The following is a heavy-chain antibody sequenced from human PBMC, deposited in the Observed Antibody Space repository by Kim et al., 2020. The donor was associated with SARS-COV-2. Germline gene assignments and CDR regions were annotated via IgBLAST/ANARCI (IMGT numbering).Heavy chain of an antibody. V-gene: IGHV4-59*01. J-gene: IGHJ2*01. Sequence: PALTSRVPISVATSKNQFSLKLSSVTAADTAVYYCARDGYSYGGVGYFDLWGRGTLVTVSS. D-gene: IGHD5-18*01. CDR3: ARDGYSYGGVGYFDL.